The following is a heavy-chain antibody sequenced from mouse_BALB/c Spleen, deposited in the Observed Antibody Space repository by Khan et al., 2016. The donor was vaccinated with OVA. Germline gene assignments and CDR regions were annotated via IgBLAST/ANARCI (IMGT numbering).Heavy chain of an antibody. V-gene: IGHV5-6*01. CDR2: INSDCYYT. J-gene: IGHJ3*01. CDR3: ARHLTGSFAY. Sequence: EVELVESGGDLVRPGGSLKLSCAASGFTFSAYGMSWVRQSPDKRLEWVATINSDCYYTSYPDRLKGQFIISGDNATNTLYLQMRSLKSEDTAMYYWARHLTGSFAYWGQGTLVTVSA. D-gene: IGHD4-1*01. CDR1: GFTFSAYG.